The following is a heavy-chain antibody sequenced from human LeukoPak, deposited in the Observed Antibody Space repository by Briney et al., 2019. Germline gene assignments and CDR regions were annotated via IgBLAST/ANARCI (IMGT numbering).Heavy chain of an antibody. D-gene: IGHD2-15*01. CDR2: IYHSGST. V-gene: IGHV4-30-2*01. CDR1: GGSISSGGYS. CDR3: ARVVVVAATDAFDI. J-gene: IGHJ3*02. Sequence: PSETLSLTCAVSGGSISSGGYSWSWIRQPPGKGLGWIGYIYHSGSTYYNPSLKSRVTISVDRSKNQFSLKLSSVTAADTAVYYCARVVVVAATDAFDIWGQGTMVTVSS.